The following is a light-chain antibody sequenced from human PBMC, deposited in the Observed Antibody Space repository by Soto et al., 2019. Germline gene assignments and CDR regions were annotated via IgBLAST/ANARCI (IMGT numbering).Light chain of an antibody. CDR3: QQSYSTPWT. V-gene: IGKV1-39*01. CDR2: AAS. Sequence: DIQMTQSPSTLSASVGDRVTITCRASQSISSYLNWYQQKPGKAPNLLIYAASSLQSGVPLRFSGSGSGTDFTLTISSLQPEDFATYYCQQSYSTPWTFGQGTKV. J-gene: IGKJ1*01. CDR1: QSISSY.